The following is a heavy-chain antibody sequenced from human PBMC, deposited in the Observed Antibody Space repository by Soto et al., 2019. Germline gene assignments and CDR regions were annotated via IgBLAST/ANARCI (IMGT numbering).Heavy chain of an antibody. CDR1: GFTVSSSNY. D-gene: IGHD5-12*01. CDR3: HGYGY. V-gene: IGHV3-53*01. Sequence: EVQLVESGGGLIQPGGSLRLSCVVSGFTVSSSNYMSWVRQAPGKGLEWVSVIYSGGTTYYADSVKGRFTISRDNSKNTLYLQMTSLRAEVRAVYYCHGYGYWGQGTLVTVSS. J-gene: IGHJ4*02. CDR2: IYSGGTT.